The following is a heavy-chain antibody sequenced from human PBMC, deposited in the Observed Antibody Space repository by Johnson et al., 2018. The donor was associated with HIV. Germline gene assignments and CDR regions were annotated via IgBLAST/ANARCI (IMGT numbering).Heavy chain of an antibody. D-gene: IGHD7-27*01. J-gene: IGHJ3*02. Sequence: VHLVESGGGVVRPGGSLRLSCAASGFTFDDYGMSWVRQAPGTGLEWVSGINWKGGTTGYADSVKGRCTISRDNSKNTLYLQMRSLRADDTAVYYCARNADWGTGGDAFDIWGQGTRVTVSS. CDR1: GFTFDDYG. CDR3: ARNADWGTGGDAFDI. CDR2: INWKGGTT. V-gene: IGHV3-20*04.